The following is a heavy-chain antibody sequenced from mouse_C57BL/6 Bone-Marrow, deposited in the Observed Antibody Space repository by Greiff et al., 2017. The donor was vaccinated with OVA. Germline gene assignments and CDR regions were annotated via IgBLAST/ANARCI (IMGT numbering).Heavy chain of an antibody. D-gene: IGHD2-4*01. CDR2: IDPSDSYT. J-gene: IGHJ4*01. CDR3: AIHDYDGGLYAMDY. V-gene: IGHV1-69*01. CDR1: GYTFTSYW. Sequence: QVQLQQSGAELVMPGASVKLSCKASGYTFTSYWMHWVKQRPGQGLEWIGEIDPSDSYTNYNQKFKGKSTLTVDKSSSTAYMQLSSLTSEDSAVYYCAIHDYDGGLYAMDYWGQGTSVTVSS.